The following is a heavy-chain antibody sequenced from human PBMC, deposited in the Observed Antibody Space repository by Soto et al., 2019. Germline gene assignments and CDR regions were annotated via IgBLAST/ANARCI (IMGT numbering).Heavy chain of an antibody. J-gene: IGHJ4*02. V-gene: IGHV1-18*01. Sequence: VQLLQSGAEVKKPGASVQVSCKAYVYTFCNLGSSWVRQAPGQGLGWMGWISSHKGNTTDAQNFQGRVTLTTDTTTSKAYMELRSLRSDDADLYYCVRDLDDSGSHYTDYWGQGTLVTVSS. CDR2: ISSHKGNT. CDR3: VRDLDDSGSHYTDY. CDR1: VYTFCNLG. D-gene: IGHD3-10*01.